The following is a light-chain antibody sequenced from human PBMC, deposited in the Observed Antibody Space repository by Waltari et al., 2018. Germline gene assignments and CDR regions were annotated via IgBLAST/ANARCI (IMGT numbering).Light chain of an antibody. CDR3: HSRDGSGSGGS. J-gene: IGLJ2*01. V-gene: IGLV3-19*01. CDR1: SLRSYY. CDR2: DQN. Sequence: SSELTQDPAVSVAMGQTVTITCQGNSLRSYYASWYQQRPGQAPIPVIYDQNTRPSGVPDRFSGSRSDNTASLTITGAQAEDEASYYCHSRDGSGSGGSFGGGTKLTVL.